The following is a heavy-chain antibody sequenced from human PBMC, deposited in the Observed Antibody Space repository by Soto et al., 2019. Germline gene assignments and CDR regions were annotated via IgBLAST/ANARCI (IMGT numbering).Heavy chain of an antibody. J-gene: IGHJ1*01. V-gene: IGHV3-30*18. D-gene: IGHD2-15*01. CDR3: AKDVGPGYCSGGSCYPEYFQH. Sequence: PGRSLRLSCASSGFTCSSYGMHWVRQAPGKGLEWVAVISYDGSNKYYADSVKGRFTISRDNSKNTLYLQMNSLRAEDTAVYYCAKDVGPGYCSGGSCYPEYFQHWGQGT. CDR1: GFTCSSYG. CDR2: ISYDGSNK.